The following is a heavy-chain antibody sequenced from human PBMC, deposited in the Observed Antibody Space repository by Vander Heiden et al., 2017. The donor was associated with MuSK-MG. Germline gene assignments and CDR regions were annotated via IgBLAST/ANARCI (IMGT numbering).Heavy chain of an antibody. D-gene: IGHD1-1*01. CDR2: INHSGST. J-gene: IGHJ3*02. V-gene: IGHV4-34*01. CDR1: GASFCGHY. Sequence: QVQVQQGGAALLTPSESLALTCTVYGASFCGHYWHWLRQPPGKGLEWIGEINHSGSTNYNPSLKSRVTISVDTSKNQLALKLSSVTAADTGVYYWERGAFTQELGTTGTTDGGDAVDSWGQGKMGTVSS. CDR3: ERGAFTQELGTTGTTDGGDAVDS.